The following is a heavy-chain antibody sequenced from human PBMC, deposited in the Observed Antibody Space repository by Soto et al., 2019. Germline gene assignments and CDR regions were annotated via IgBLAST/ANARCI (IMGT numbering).Heavy chain of an antibody. CDR3: ARDRRFLEWLDY. Sequence: QMHLVESGGGVVQPGRSLTLSCVASGFTFTSYGIHWVRQAPGKGLEWVAVIWYDGSNKYSGDSVKGRFSISRDNSKNTVYLQMTSLRAEDTAVYYCARDRRFLEWLDYWGQGTLVSVSS. CDR1: GFTFTSYG. V-gene: IGHV3-33*01. CDR2: IWYDGSNK. J-gene: IGHJ4*02. D-gene: IGHD3-3*01.